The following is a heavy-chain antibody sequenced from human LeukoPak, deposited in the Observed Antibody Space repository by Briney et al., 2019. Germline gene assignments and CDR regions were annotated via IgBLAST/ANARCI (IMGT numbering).Heavy chain of an antibody. Sequence: GASVRVSCKASGYTFTRYGISWVRQAPGQGLEWLGWISAYDGNTNYEQKFQGRVTMTTDTSTSTAYMELRSLRSDDTAVYYCARDKVIASAGTPNWFDPWGQGTLVTASS. J-gene: IGHJ5*02. CDR2: ISAYDGNT. CDR3: ARDKVIASAGTPNWFDP. CDR1: GYTFTRYG. V-gene: IGHV1-18*01. D-gene: IGHD6-13*01.